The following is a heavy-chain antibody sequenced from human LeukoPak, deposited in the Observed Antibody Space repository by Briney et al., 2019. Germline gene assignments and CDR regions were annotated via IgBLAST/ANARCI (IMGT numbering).Heavy chain of an antibody. J-gene: IGHJ6*04. Sequence: GGSLRLSCAASGFTFSSYAMSWDRQAPGKGLVWVSRINSGGSSTSYADSVKGRFTISRDNAKNTLYLQMNSLRAEDTAVYYCARDHRPGLHGDVWGKGTTVTISS. V-gene: IGHV3-74*01. CDR3: ARDHRPGLHGDV. CDR2: INSGGSST. CDR1: GFTFSSYA. D-gene: IGHD3-16*01.